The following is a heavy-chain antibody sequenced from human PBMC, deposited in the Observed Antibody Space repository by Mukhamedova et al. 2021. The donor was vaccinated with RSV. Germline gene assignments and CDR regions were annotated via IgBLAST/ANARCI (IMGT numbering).Heavy chain of an antibody. J-gene: IGHJ4*02. V-gene: IGHV4-34*01. D-gene: IGHD3-16*01. Sequence: SYSPSLKSRVTISVDTSKNQFSLKLYSVTAADTAVYYCVRHGGYYFDYWGQG. CDR3: VRHGGYYFDY.